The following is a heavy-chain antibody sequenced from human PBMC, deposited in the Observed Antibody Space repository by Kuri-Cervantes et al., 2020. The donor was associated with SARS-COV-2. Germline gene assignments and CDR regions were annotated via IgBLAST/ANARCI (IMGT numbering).Heavy chain of an antibody. V-gene: IGHV1-2*02. J-gene: IGHJ6*03. Sequence: ASVKVSCKASGYTFTGYYMHWVRQAPGQGLEWMGWINPNSGGTNYAQKFQGRVTMTRDTSTSTAYMELRSLRSDDTAVYYCARLEYQLLLSHSYYYMDVWGKGTTVTVSS. D-gene: IGHD2-2*01. CDR1: GYTFTGYY. CDR2: INPNSGGT. CDR3: ARLEYQLLLSHSYYYMDV.